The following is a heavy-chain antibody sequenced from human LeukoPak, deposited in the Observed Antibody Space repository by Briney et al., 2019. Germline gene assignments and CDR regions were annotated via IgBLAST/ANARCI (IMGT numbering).Heavy chain of an antibody. CDR1: GSSFINAW. D-gene: IGHD3-22*01. CDR3: AKDGTYYYDSSGYWGYFDY. J-gene: IGHJ4*02. V-gene: IGHV3-9*01. CDR2: ISWNSGSI. Sequence: GGSLRLSCAASGSSFINAWMSWVRQAPGKGLEWVSGISWNSGSIGYADSVKGRFTISRDNAKNSLYLQMNSLRAEDTALYYCAKDGTYYYDSSGYWGYFDYWGQGTLVTVSS.